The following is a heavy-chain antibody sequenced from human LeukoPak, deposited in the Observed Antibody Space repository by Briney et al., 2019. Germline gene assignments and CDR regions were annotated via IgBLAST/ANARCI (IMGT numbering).Heavy chain of an antibody. D-gene: IGHD3-3*01. CDR2: INTGSSYT. V-gene: IGHV3-11*05. CDR3: AKDISYDFWSGQLPPALDY. J-gene: IGHJ4*02. CDR1: GFTFSDYY. Sequence: GGSLRLSCAASGFTFSDYYMSWIRQAPGKGLEWVSYINTGSSYTNYADSVKGRFTISRDNSKNSLYLQMNSLRSEDTALYYCAKDISYDFWSGQLPPALDYWGQGTLVTVSS.